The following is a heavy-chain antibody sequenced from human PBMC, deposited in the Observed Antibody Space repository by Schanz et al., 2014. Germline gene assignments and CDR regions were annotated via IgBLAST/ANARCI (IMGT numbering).Heavy chain of an antibody. D-gene: IGHD4-17*01. CDR1: GFTFSDYY. CDR2: VSSNNIYT. Sequence: QVQLVESGGGLVKPGGSLRLSCTASGFTFSDYYMTWIRQAPGKGLEWVSYVSSNNIYTKYADSVRGRFTISRDNAKNTLYLQMNSLRAEDTALYYCAKDPHKDYGGKPQALDTWGQGTMVTVSS. V-gene: IGHV3-11*06. CDR3: AKDPHKDYGGKPQALDT. J-gene: IGHJ3*02.